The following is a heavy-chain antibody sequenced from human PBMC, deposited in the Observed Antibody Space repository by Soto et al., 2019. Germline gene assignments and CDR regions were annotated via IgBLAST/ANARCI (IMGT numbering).Heavy chain of an antibody. CDR2: IKSKTDGGTT. V-gene: IGHV3-15*07. CDR1: GFTFSNAW. J-gene: IGHJ6*02. Sequence: PGGSLRLSYAASGFTFSNAWMNWVRQAPGKGLEWVGRIKSKTDGGTTDYAAPGKGRFTISRDDSKNTLYLQMNSLRAEDTAVYYCARDRGRPDLRDTHYYDSSDLDYGMDVWGQGTTVTVSS. CDR3: ARDRGRPDLRDTHYYDSSDLDYGMDV. D-gene: IGHD3-22*01.